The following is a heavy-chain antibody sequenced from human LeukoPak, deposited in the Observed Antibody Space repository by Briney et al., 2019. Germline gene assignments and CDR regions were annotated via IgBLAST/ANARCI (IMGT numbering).Heavy chain of an antibody. CDR2: IRPMTGDT. V-gene: IGHV1-2*02. J-gene: IGHJ5*02. Sequence: ASVKVSCKASGYTFTDYYMHWVRQAPGQGLEWLGYIRPMTGDTNYAQKFQDRVTFSMDTSTATAYMELRSLRSDDTAFYYCGRGVQSFDPWGQGTLVTVSS. CDR1: GYTFTDYY. CDR3: GRGVQSFDP.